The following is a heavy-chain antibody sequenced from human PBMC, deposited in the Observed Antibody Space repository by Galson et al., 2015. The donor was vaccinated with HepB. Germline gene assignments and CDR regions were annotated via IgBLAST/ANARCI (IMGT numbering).Heavy chain of an antibody. CDR1: GFTFDDYT. D-gene: IGHD6-19*01. Sequence: SLRLSCAASGFTFDDYTMHWVRQAPGKGLEWVSLISWGGGSTYYADSVKGRFTISRDNSKNSLYLQMNSLRTEDTALYYCAKGPSYSSGWYGDYWGQGTLVTVSS. CDR3: AKGPSYSSGWYGDY. V-gene: IGHV3-43*01. CDR2: ISWGGGST. J-gene: IGHJ4*02.